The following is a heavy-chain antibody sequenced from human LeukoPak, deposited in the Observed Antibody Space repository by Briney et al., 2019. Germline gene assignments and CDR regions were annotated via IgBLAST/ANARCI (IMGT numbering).Heavy chain of an antibody. Sequence: GGSLRLSCAGSGFTFNNYAMSWVRQTPGKGRKGFSGFSISGGGKYYADSGKGRFTISRDNSKDTLYLQMNSPSAEDTAVYYCASDLMYYHDSSGDYWGHGTTVTVSS. V-gene: IGHV3-23*01. CDR3: ASDLMYYHDSSGDY. J-gene: IGHJ4*01. D-gene: IGHD3-22*01. CDR1: GFTFNNYA. CDR2: FSISGGGK.